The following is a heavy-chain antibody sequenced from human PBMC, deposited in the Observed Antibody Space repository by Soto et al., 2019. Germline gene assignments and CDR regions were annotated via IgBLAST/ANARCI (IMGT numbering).Heavy chain of an antibody. D-gene: IGHD3-10*01. CDR2: IYPGDSDT. CDR1: GYSFTSYW. Sequence: PGESLKISCKGSGYSFTSYWIGWVRQMPGKGLEWMGIIYPGDSDTRYSPSFQGQVTISADKSISTAYLQWSSLKASDTAMYYCARQNYYGSGRNEHYYYYMDVWGKGTTVTVS. V-gene: IGHV5-51*01. J-gene: IGHJ6*03. CDR3: ARQNYYGSGRNEHYYYYMDV.